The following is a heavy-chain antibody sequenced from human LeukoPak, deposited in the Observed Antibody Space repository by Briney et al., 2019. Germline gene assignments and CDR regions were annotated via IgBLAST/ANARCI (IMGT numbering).Heavy chain of an antibody. J-gene: IGHJ4*02. CDR2: IRQDGSDK. CDR1: GFTFSSYW. Sequence: GGSLRLSCAASGFTFSSYWMSWVRQAPGKGLEWVANIRQDGSDKYYVDSVKGRFTISRDNAKNSLYLQMNSLRAEDTAVYYCATYCNIGSCYTRFDYWGQGTLVTVSS. CDR3: ATYCNIGSCYTRFDY. V-gene: IGHV3-7*01. D-gene: IGHD2-2*02.